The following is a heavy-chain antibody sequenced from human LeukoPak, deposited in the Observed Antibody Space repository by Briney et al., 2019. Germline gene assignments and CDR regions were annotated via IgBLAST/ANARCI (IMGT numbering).Heavy chain of an antibody. V-gene: IGHV1-69*13. CDR2: IIPIFGTA. J-gene: IGHJ4*02. D-gene: IGHD3-22*01. Sequence: ASVKVSCKASGGTFSSYAISWVRQAPGQGLEWMGGIIPIFGTANYAQKFQGRVTITADESTSTAYMELSSLGSEDTAVYYCASLLHYYDSSGSGPPKDYWGQGTLVTVSS. CDR3: ASLLHYYDSSGSGPPKDY. CDR1: GGTFSSYA.